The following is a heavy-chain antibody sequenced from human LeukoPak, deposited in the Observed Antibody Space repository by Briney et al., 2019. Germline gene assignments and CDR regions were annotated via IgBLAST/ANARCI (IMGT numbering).Heavy chain of an antibody. V-gene: IGHV4-39*01. CDR1: GGSISSSSYY. Sequence: SETLSLTCTASGGSISSSSYYWGWIRQPPGKGLEWIGSIYYSGSTYYNPSLKSRVTISVDTSKNQFSLKLSSVTAADTAVYYCARQRGYSSSWYGSMGSGWSMGFDYWGQGTLVTVSS. D-gene: IGHD6-13*01. J-gene: IGHJ4*02. CDR3: ARQRGYSSSWYGSMGSGWSMGFDY. CDR2: IYYSGST.